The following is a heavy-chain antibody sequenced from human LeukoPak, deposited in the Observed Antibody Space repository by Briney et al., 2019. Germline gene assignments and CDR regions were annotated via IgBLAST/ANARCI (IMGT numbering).Heavy chain of an antibody. V-gene: IGHV3-7*01. D-gene: IGHD3-3*01. CDR2: IKQDGSEK. CDR3: TRAPGTGPLTVRWSGPFDI. J-gene: IGHJ3*02. Sequence: GGSLRLSCAASGFTFSDYYMSWIRQAPGKGLEWVANIKQDGSEKYYVDSVKGRFTISRDNAKNSLYLQMNSLRAEDTAVYYCTRAPGTGPLTVRWSGPFDIWGQGTIVTVSS. CDR1: GFTFSDYY.